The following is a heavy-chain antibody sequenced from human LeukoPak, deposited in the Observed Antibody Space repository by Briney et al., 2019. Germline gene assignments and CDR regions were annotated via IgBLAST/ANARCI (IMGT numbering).Heavy chain of an antibody. CDR2: ISSSSSAK. D-gene: IGHD2-2*02. CDR3: ASPPDIVVEPDAITDYYYMAV. CDR1: GFTFSSYN. J-gene: IGHJ6*03. Sequence: PGGSLRLSCAASGFTFSSYNLNWVRQAPGKGLEWGSFISSSSSAKYYADSVRGRFTISRDNAKNSLYLQMNSLRAEDTAVYYCASPPDIVVEPDAITDYYYMAVWGKGTTVTVSS. V-gene: IGHV3-48*04.